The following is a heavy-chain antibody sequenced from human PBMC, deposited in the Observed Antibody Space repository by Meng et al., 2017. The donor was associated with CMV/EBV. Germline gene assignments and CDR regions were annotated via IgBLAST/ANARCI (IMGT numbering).Heavy chain of an antibody. CDR1: GGSISSSSYY. V-gene: IGHV4-39*07. Sequence: SETLSLTCTVSGGSISSSSYYWSWIRQPPGKGLEWIGSIYYSGSTSYNPSLKSRVTISVDTSKNQFSLKLSSVPAAGTAVYYCARFERTYGMDVWGHGTTVTVSS. J-gene: IGHJ6*02. CDR3: ARFERTYGMDV. CDR2: IYYSGST.